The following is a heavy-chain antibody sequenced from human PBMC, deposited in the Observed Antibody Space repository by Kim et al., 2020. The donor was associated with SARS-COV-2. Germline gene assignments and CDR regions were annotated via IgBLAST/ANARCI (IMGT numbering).Heavy chain of an antibody. CDR3: ARLGIAAAGTPAVAD. V-gene: IGHV4-39*01. J-gene: IGHJ4*02. CDR1: GGSISSSSYY. CDR2: IYYSGST. Sequence: SETLSLTCTVSGGSISSSSYYWGWIRQPPGKGLEWIGSIYYSGSTYYNPSLKSRVTISVDTSKNQFSLKLSSVTAADTAVYYCARLGIAAAGTPAVADWGQGTLVTVSS. D-gene: IGHD6-13*01.